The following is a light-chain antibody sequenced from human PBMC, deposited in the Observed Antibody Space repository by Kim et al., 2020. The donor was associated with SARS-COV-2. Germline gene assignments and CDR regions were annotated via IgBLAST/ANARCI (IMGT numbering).Light chain of an antibody. CDR3: ATWDDSLNGPV. J-gene: IGLJ3*02. Sequence: QSVLTQPPSASGTPGQRVTISCSGSTSDIGSNYVYWYQQLPGTAPKLLIYRNNQRPSGVPDRFSVSKSGTSASLAIRGLRSDDEADYYCATWDDSLNGPVFGGGTKLTVL. V-gene: IGLV1-47*01. CDR1: TSDIGSNY. CDR2: RNN.